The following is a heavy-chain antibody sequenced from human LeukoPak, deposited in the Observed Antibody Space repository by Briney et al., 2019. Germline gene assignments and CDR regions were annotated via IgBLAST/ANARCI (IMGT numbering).Heavy chain of an antibody. CDR2: IGIGGGTT. Sequence: GRSLRLSCAASGFTFDRHAMCWVSQAPGKGLEWVSSIGIGGGTTYYADSVKGRITISRDNSTNTLYLQMNSLRAEDTALYFCANEVRPNDYWGRGTLVTVSS. CDR1: GFTFDRHA. J-gene: IGHJ4*02. V-gene: IGHV3-23*01. D-gene: IGHD4/OR15-4a*01. CDR3: ANEVRPNDY.